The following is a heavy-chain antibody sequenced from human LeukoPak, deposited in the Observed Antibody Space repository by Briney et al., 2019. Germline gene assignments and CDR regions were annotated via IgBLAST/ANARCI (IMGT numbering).Heavy chain of an antibody. J-gene: IGHJ4*02. V-gene: IGHV4-39*01. Sequence: PTETLSLTCTVSGGSISSSSYYWGWIRQPPGKGLEWIGSIYYSGSTYYNPSLKSRVTISVDTSKNQFSLRLTSVTAADTAVYYCARLLGLPGIAADYWGQGTLVTVSS. D-gene: IGHD1-26*01. CDR1: GGSISSSSYY. CDR3: ARLLGLPGIAADY. CDR2: IYYSGST.